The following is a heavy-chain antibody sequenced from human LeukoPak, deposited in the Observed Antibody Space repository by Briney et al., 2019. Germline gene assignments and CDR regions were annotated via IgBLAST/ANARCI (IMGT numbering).Heavy chain of an antibody. CDR2: IDYSGST. J-gene: IGHJ4*02. V-gene: IGHV4-30-4*01. CDR3: ARGSLAPYYFDY. Sequence: PSQTLSLTCTVSGFSMNNGDYYWSWIRQSPGNGLEYIGYIDYSGSTNYNPSLKSRVTISVDTSKNQFSLKLSSVTAADTAVYYCARGSLAPYYFDYWGQGTLVTVSS. CDR1: GFSMNNGDYY. D-gene: IGHD3-10*01.